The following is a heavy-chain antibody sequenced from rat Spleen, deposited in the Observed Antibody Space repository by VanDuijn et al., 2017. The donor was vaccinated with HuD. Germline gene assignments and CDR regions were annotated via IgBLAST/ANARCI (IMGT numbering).Heavy chain of an antibody. J-gene: IGHJ2*01. Sequence: EVQLVESGGGLVQPGRSLKLSCAASGFTFSDYAMNWIRQAPTKGLEWVASISSDGGRTYYPDSVKGRFTISRDNAENTVYLQMNSLRSEDTATYYCAVSGYGYWGQGVMVTVSS. CDR1: GFTFSDYA. CDR3: AVSGYGY. D-gene: IGHD4-3*01. CDR2: ISSDGGRT. V-gene: IGHV5S13*01.